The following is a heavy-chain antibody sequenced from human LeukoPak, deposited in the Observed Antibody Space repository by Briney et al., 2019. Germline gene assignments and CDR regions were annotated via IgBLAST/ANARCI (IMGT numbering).Heavy chain of an antibody. CDR2: VTDGGYT. D-gene: IGHD2-15*01. J-gene: IGHJ3*01. CDR1: GASLSDYW. Sequence: SETLSLTCAIYGASLSDYWWTWVRQPPGAGLEWIGEVTDGGYTNYKSSLRSRVRILVDISKNQFSLRLTSVTAADTALYFCARITARGGSDDAFDARGQETMSSVSS. CDR3: ARITARGGSDDAFDA. V-gene: IGHV4-34*01.